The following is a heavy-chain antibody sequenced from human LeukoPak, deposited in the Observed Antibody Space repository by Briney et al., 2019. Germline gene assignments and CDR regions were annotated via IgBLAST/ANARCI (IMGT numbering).Heavy chain of an antibody. V-gene: IGHV1-18*04. CDR2: ISAYNGNT. D-gene: IGHD1-26*01. CDR3: ARDLGASPFDY. J-gene: IGHJ4*02. CDR1: GYTFTGYY. Sequence: GASVKVSCKTSGYTFTGYYMHWVRQAPGQGLEWMGWISAYNGNTNYAQKLQGRVTMTTDTSTTTAYMELRSLRSDDTAVYYCARDLGASPFDYWGQGTLVTVSS.